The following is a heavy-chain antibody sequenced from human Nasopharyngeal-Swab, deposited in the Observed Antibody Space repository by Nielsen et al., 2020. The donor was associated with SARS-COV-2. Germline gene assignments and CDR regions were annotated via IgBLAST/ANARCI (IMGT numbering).Heavy chain of an antibody. CDR3: AKSRGKYSPLSRYFNL. CDR2: MGGTGDET. J-gene: IGHJ2*01. V-gene: IGHV3-43*02. CDR1: GFTFDNFA. D-gene: IGHD6-6*01. Sequence: GGSLRLSCAASGFTFDNFAVNWVRQAPGKGLEWVSLMGGTGDETKYADSVRGRFTVSRDNSKNSLYLQMNSLRTEDTALYYCAKSRGKYSPLSRYFNLWGRGTLVTVSS.